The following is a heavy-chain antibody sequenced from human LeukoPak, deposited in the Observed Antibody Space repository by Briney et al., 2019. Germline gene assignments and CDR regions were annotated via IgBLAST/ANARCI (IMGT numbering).Heavy chain of an antibody. Sequence: GGSLRLSCAASGLTFSSYGMHCVRQAPGKGLEWVAVIWYDGSNKYYADSVKGRFTISRDNSKNTLYLQMNSPRAEDTAVYYCARDPGDPPYFDYWGQGTLVTVSS. D-gene: IGHD3-16*01. CDR1: GLTFSSYG. CDR2: IWYDGSNK. J-gene: IGHJ4*02. CDR3: ARDPGDPPYFDY. V-gene: IGHV3-33*01.